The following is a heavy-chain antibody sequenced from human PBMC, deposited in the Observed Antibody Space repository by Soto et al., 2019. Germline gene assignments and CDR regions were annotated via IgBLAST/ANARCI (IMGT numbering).Heavy chain of an antibody. CDR1: GYTFTSYY. V-gene: IGHV1-46*01. CDR3: ARDGYCSGGSCYDWFDP. D-gene: IGHD2-15*01. J-gene: IGHJ5*02. Sequence: ASVKVSCKASGYTFTSYYMHWVRQAPGQGLEWMGIINPSGGSTSYAQKFQGRVTMTRDTSTSTVYMELSSLRSEDTAVYYCARDGYCSGGSCYDWFDPWGQGTLVTVSS. CDR2: INPSGGST.